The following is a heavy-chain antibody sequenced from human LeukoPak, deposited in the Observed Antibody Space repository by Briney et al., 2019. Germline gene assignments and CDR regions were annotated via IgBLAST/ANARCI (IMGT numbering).Heavy chain of an antibody. CDR2: ISGSGGST. CDR1: GFTFNNYA. V-gene: IGHV3-23*01. D-gene: IGHD1-26*01. Sequence: GGSLRLSCAASGFTFNNYAMNWVRQAPGKGLEWVSSISGSGGSTYYTDSVKGRFTISRDNSKNTLYLQMNSLRAEDTAVYYCAKGRGWEASYYYYYMDVWGKGTTVTISS. J-gene: IGHJ6*03. CDR3: AKGRGWEASYYYYYMDV.